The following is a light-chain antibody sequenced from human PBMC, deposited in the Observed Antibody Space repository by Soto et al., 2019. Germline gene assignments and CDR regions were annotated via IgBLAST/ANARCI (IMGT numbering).Light chain of an antibody. Sequence: QSALTQPASVSGSPGQSITISCAGTSSDVGSYNRVSWYQQYPGKAPKLIIYEVSNRPSGVSSRFSGSKSGNTASLTISGLQAEDEANYYCNSFTTISTYVFGTGTKLTVL. CDR3: NSFTTISTYV. CDR1: SSDVGSYNR. J-gene: IGLJ1*01. V-gene: IGLV2-14*01. CDR2: EVS.